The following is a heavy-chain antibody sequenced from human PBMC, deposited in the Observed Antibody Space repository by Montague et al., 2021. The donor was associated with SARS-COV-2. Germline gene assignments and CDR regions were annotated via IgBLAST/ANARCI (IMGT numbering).Heavy chain of an antibody. CDR3: ARRGYSNSRLDDAFDI. CDR2: VYYSGST. J-gene: IGHJ3*02. V-gene: IGHV4-31*03. CDR1: GGSISDGGYS. D-gene: IGHD6-13*01. Sequence: TLSLTCTVSGGSISDGGYSWTWIRQHPGKGLEWIGYVYYSGSTFYNPSLKSRITMSVDTSKNQFSLELASVTAADTAVYYCARRGYSNSRLDDAFDIWGQGTMVIVSS.